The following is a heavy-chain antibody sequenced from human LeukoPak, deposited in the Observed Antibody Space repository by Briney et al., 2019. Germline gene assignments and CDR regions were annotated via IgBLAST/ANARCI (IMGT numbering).Heavy chain of an antibody. CDR2: IYYSGST. J-gene: IGHJ6*03. D-gene: IGHD3-22*01. CDR1: GGSISSYY. CDR3: ARDGDSSPYEDYYYMGV. V-gene: IGHV4-59*01. Sequence: PSETLSLTCTVSGGSISSYYWSWIRQPPGKGLEWIGYIYYSGSTNYNPSLKSRVTISVDTSKNQSSLKLSSVTAADTAVYYCARDGDSSPYEDYYYMGVWGKGTTVTVSS.